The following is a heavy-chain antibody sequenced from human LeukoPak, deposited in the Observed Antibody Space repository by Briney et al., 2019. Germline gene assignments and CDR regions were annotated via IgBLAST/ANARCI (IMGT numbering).Heavy chain of an antibody. CDR2: ISAYNGNT. CDR1: GYTFTSYG. J-gene: IGHJ3*02. CDR3: ARDRATYGAFDI. V-gene: IGHV1-18*01. Sequence: ASVKVSCKASGYTFTSYGISWVRQAPGQGLEWMGWISAYNGNTNYAQKLQGRVTMTTDTSTSTAYMELRSLRSDDTAVYYCARDRATYGAFDIWGQGAMVTVSS. D-gene: IGHD2-8*01.